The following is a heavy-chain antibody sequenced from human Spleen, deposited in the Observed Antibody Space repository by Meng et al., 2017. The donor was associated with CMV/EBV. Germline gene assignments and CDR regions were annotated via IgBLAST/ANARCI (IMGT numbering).Heavy chain of an antibody. CDR1: GGTFSSYA. Sequence: QVRLVQSGAVVKKPGASVEGSCKASGGTFSSYAISWVRQAPGQGLEWMGGIIPIFGTANYAQKFQGRVTITADESTSTAYMELSSLRSEDTAVYYCARDRGIAARKTRNFDYWGQGTLVTVSS. CDR3: ARDRGIAARKTRNFDY. J-gene: IGHJ4*02. CDR2: IIPIFGTA. V-gene: IGHV1-69*12. D-gene: IGHD6-6*01.